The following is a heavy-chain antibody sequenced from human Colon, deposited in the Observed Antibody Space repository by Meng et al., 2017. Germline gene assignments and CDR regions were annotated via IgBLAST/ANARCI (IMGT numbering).Heavy chain of an antibody. V-gene: IGHV3-64*01. D-gene: IGHD6-19*01. CDR3: ARDQGSGWYFDHDAFDI. CDR1: GFTFSSYA. CDR2: ISSNGGST. Sequence: GGSLRLSCAASGFTFSSYAMHWVRQAPGKGLEYVSAISSNGGSTYYANSVKGRFTISRDNSKNTLYLQMGSLRAEDMAVYYCARDQGSGWYFDHDAFDIWGQGTMVTGSS. J-gene: IGHJ3*02.